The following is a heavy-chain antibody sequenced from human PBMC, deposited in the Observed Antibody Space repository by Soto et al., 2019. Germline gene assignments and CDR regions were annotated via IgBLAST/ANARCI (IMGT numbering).Heavy chain of an antibody. CDR1: GFTFSSYG. Sequence: QVQLVESGGGVVQPGRSLRLSCAASGFTFSSYGMHWVRQAPGKGLEWVAVILYDGSNKYYADSVKGRFTISRDNSKNTLYLQMNSLRAEDTAVYYCAKDLRSSGYPFWGQGTLVTVSS. CDR3: AKDLRSSGYPF. V-gene: IGHV3-30*18. D-gene: IGHD3-22*01. J-gene: IGHJ4*02. CDR2: ILYDGSNK.